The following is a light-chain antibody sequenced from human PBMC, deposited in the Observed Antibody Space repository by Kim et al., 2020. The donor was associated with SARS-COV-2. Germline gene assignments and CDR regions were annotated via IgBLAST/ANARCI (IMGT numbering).Light chain of an antibody. J-gene: IGLJ2*01. Sequence: QSALTQPASVSGSPGRSITISCTGTSSDVGGYNYVSWYQQHPGKAPKLMIYDVNNRPSGVSDRFSGSKSGNTASLTISGLQAEDEADYYCSSYSSGILDVLFGGGTKLTVL. CDR3: SSYSSGILDVL. V-gene: IGLV2-14*03. CDR2: DVN. CDR1: SSDVGGYNY.